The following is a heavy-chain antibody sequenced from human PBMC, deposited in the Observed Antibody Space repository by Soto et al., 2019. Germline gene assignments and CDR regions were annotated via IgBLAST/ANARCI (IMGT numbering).Heavy chain of an antibody. J-gene: IGHJ4*02. D-gene: IGHD3-22*01. CDR1: GFTFTNAW. CDR2: IKSRTDGGTT. V-gene: IGHV3-15*01. CDR3: IYSYDSGTHFHVDY. Sequence: GGSLRLSCAASGFTFTNAWIHWVRQAPGKGLEWVGRIKSRTDGGTTDLAAPVKGRFTLSRDDSKDTVYLQMNSLKSEDSAVYYCIYSYDSGTHFHVDYWGQGTLVTVSS.